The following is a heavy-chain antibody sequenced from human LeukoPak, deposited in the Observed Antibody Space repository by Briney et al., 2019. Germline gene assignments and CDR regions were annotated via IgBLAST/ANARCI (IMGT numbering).Heavy chain of an antibody. CDR3: AQNRLTAYYFDD. Sequence: PGGSLRLSCAASGCTFSSYAMSWVRQAPGKGLEWVAGIKSDSTLIYYAESAKGRFTVSRDNSRNTLYLQMNGLRAENTTVYYSAQNRLTAYYFDDWGQGTLVTVSS. D-gene: IGHD2-21*02. CDR2: IKSDSTLI. V-gene: IGHV3-23*01. J-gene: IGHJ4*02. CDR1: GCTFSSYA.